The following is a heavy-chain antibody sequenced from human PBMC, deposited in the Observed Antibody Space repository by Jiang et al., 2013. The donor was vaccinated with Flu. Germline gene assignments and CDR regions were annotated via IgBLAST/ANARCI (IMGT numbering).Heavy chain of an antibody. J-gene: IGHJ4*02. CDR2: ISTYNGDT. Sequence: SGAEVKKPGASVKVSCKASGYVFTGFYIHWVRQAPGQGLEWMGWISTYNGDTNYAQNLQGRVTMTTDTSTSTAYMELRSLRSDDTAVYYCARGILTRAAYGVWGSYYFDFWGQGTLVTVSS. CDR1: GYVFTGFY. D-gene: IGHD3-16*01. V-gene: IGHV1-18*04. CDR3: ARGILTRAAYGVWGSYYFDF.